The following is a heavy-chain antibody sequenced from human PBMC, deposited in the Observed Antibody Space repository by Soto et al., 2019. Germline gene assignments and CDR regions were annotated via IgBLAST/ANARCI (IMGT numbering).Heavy chain of an antibody. Sequence: QVQLVPSGAEVKKPGASVKVSCKASGYTFTSYYMHWVRQAPGQGLEWMGIINPSGGSTSYAQKFQGRVTMTRYTSTSTVYMELSSLRSEDTAVYYCASGGSGWDFDYWGQGTLVTVSS. CDR2: INPSGGST. CDR3: ASGGSGWDFDY. CDR1: GYTFTSYY. J-gene: IGHJ4*02. D-gene: IGHD6-19*01. V-gene: IGHV1-46*01.